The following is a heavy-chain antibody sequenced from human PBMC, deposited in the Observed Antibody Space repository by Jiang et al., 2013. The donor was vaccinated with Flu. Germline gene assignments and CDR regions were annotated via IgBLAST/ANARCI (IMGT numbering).Heavy chain of an antibody. CDR3: ARVNREPFLEPYEGIDAFDI. CDR2: IFYSGST. J-gene: IGHJ3*02. D-gene: IGHD2/OR15-2a*01. Sequence: LLKPSETLSLTCTVSGGSVSSATYYWSWIRQPPGKGLEWIGYIFYSGSTNYNPSLKSRVTISLDTSRNQFSLRLTSVTAADAAVYYCARVNREPFLEPYEGIDAFDIWGQGTMVTVSP. CDR1: GGSVSSATYY. V-gene: IGHV4-61*01.